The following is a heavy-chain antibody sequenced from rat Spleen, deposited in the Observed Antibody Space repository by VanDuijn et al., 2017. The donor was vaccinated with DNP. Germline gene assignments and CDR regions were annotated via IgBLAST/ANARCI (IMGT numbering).Heavy chain of an antibody. D-gene: IGHD1-2*01. CDR1: GFTFSAYY. CDR2: ISYDGGGT. V-gene: IGHV5-22*01. Sequence: EVQLVESGGGLVQPGRSLKLSCAASGFTFSAYYMAWVRQAPAKGLEWVAYISYDGGGTYYGDSVKGRFTISRDNAQNTQYLQMDSLRSEDTATYFCARHEDYSSYIYGFAYWGQGTLVTVSS. CDR3: ARHEDYSSYIYGFAY. J-gene: IGHJ3*01.